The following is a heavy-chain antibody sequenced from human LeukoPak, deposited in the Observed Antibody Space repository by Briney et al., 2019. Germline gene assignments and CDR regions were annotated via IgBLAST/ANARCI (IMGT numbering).Heavy chain of an antibody. J-gene: IGHJ4*02. V-gene: IGHV4-30-2*01. CDR1: GGSISSGGYY. D-gene: IGHD3-10*01. CDR2: IYHSGST. CDR3: ARDDVEGSGSFDY. Sequence: SETLSLTCTVSGGSISSGGYYWSWLRQPPGKGLEWIGYIYHSGSTYYNPSLKSRVTISVDRSKNQFSLKLSSVTAADTAVYYCARDDVEGSGSFDYWGQGTLVTVSS.